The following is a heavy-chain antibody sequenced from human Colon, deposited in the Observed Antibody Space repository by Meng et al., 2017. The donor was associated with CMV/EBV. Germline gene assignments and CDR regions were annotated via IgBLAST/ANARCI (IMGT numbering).Heavy chain of an antibody. J-gene: IGHJ4*02. Sequence: EVTLVGAGGGWVQPGGSLGLSCAASGFTVSSNYMSWVRQAPGKGLEWVSVIYSGGSTYYADSVKGRFTISRDNPKNTLYLQMNSLRAEDTAVYYCARDSSSWYADYWGQGTLVTVSS. D-gene: IGHD6-13*01. CDR2: IYSGGST. CDR1: GFTVSSNY. V-gene: IGHV3-66*01. CDR3: ARDSSSWYADY.